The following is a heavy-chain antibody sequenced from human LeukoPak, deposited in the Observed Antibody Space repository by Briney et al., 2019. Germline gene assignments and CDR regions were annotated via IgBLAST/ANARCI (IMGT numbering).Heavy chain of an antibody. J-gene: IGHJ4*02. V-gene: IGHV1-18*01. CDR1: GYTFTSYG. Sequence: ASVKVSCKASGYTFTSYGISWVRQAPGQGLEWMGWISAYNGNTNYAQKLQGRVTMTTDTSTSTAYMELRSLRSDDTAVYYCAKERIRLGGLSPTPDYWGQGTLVTVSS. CDR3: AKERIRLGGLSPTPDY. D-gene: IGHD3-16*02. CDR2: ISAYNGNT.